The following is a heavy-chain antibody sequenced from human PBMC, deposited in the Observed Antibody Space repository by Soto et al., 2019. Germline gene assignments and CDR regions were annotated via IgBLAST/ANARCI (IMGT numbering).Heavy chain of an antibody. Sequence: SQTLSLTCAISGDSVSSNSAAWNWIRQSPSRGLEWLGRTYYRSKWYNDYAVSVKSRITINPDTSKNQFSLQLNSVTPEDTAVYYCARDRWVAVAGTDYYYYGMDFWGQGTTVTVSS. D-gene: IGHD6-19*01. V-gene: IGHV6-1*01. CDR1: GDSVSSNSAA. CDR2: TYYRSKWYN. CDR3: ARDRWVAVAGTDYYYYGMDF. J-gene: IGHJ6*02.